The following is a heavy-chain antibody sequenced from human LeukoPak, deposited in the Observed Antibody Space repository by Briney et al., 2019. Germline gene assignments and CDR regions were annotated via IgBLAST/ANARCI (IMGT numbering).Heavy chain of an antibody. V-gene: IGHV4-39*01. CDR1: GGSISSSSYY. J-gene: IGHJ4*02. CDR2: TYYSGST. D-gene: IGHD6-19*01. Sequence: PSETLSLTCTVSGGSISSSSYYWGWIRQPPGKGLEWIGSTYYSGSTYYNPSLKSRVTISVDTSKNQFSLKLSSVTAADTAVYYCARGSAAVAPYRGKGYFDYWGQGTLVTVSS. CDR3: ARGSAAVAPYRGKGYFDY.